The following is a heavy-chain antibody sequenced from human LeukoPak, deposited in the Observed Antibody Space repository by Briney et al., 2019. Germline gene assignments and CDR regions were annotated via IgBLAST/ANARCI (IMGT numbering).Heavy chain of an antibody. J-gene: IGHJ4*02. Sequence: SVKVSCKASGGTFSNYAISWVRQAPGQGLEWMGGIIPIFATAEYVQKFQGRVKITADESTSTAYMELSSLRSEDTAVYYCARDSSGWRKFDYWGQGTLVTVSS. D-gene: IGHD6-19*01. V-gene: IGHV1-69*13. CDR2: IIPIFATA. CDR1: GGTFSNYA. CDR3: ARDSSGWRKFDY.